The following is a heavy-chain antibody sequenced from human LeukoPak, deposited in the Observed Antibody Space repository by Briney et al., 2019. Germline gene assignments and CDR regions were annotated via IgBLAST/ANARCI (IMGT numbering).Heavy chain of an antibody. V-gene: IGHV3-7*02. Sequence: GGSLRLSCAASGFSFRSYAMSWVRQAPGKGLQWVASIKEDGSDKYYVDSVKGRFTISRDNAQNSVYLQMNSLRVEDTAVYYCVRADAKKTAMVDYWGRGTLVAVSS. J-gene: IGHJ4*02. CDR2: IKEDGSDK. CDR1: GFSFRSYA. CDR3: VRADAKKTAMVDY. D-gene: IGHD5-18*01.